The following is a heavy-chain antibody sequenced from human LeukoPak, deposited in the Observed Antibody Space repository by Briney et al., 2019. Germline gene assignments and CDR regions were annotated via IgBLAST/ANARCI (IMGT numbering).Heavy chain of an antibody. CDR1: GGSISSYY. J-gene: IGHJ6*03. Sequence: SETLSLTCAVSGGSISSYYWSWIQQPPGKGLEWIGYIYYSGSTNYNPSLKSRVTISVDTSKNQFSLKLSSVTAAETAVYYCAREGRYRYGYNEYHSYMDIWGKGTTVTVSS. CDR3: AREGRYRYGYNEYHSYMDI. CDR2: IYYSGST. D-gene: IGHD5-24*01. V-gene: IGHV4-59*01.